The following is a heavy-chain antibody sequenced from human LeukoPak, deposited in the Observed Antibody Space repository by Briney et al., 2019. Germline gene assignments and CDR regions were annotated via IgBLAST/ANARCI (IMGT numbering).Heavy chain of an antibody. CDR3: AKDLIRAGMPYYFDC. D-gene: IGHD2-2*01. CDR2: ISGSGGST. J-gene: IGHJ4*02. Sequence: GGSLRLSCAASGFTFSSYAMSWVRQAPGKGLEWVSAISGSGGSTYYADSGKGRFTISRDNSKNTLYLQMNSLTAEDTAVYFCAKDLIRAGMPYYFDCWGQGTLVTVSS. CDR1: GFTFSSYA. V-gene: IGHV3-23*01.